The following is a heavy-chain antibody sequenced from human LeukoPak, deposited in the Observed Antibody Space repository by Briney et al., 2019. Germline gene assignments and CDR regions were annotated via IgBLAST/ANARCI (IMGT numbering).Heavy chain of an antibody. D-gene: IGHD2-2*02. CDR1: GFTFDDYA. V-gene: IGHV3-9*01. CDR3: AKGGSQLLYFWFDP. Sequence: GGSLRLSCAASGFTFDDYAMHWVRQAPGKGLEWVSGISWNSGRIGYADSVKGRFTISRDNAKNSLYLQMHSLRAEDTALYYCAKGGSQLLYFWFDPWGQGTLVTVSS. J-gene: IGHJ5*02. CDR2: ISWNSGRI.